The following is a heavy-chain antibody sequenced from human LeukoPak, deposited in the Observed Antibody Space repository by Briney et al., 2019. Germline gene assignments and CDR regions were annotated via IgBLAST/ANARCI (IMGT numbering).Heavy chain of an antibody. CDR3: AKDDYYDSSGPAD. CDR2: ISYDGSNK. CDR1: GFTFSSYG. Sequence: GGSLRLSCAASGFTFSSYGMHWVRQAPGKGLEWVAVISYDGSNKYYADSVKGRFTISRDNSKNTLHLQMNSLRAEDTAVYYCAKDDYYDSSGPADWGQGTLVTVSS. D-gene: IGHD3-22*01. V-gene: IGHV3-30*18. J-gene: IGHJ4*02.